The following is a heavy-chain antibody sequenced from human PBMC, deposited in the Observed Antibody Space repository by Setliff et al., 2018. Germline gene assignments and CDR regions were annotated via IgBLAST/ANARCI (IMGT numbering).Heavy chain of an antibody. CDR1: GGSFSGYY. Sequence: PSETLSLTCAVYGGSFSGYYWSWIRQPPGKGLEWIGEINHSGSTNYNPSLKSRVTISVDTSKNQFSLKLSSVTAADTAVYYCASVDIVLMVYALWGQGTQVTVSS. CDR3: ASVDIVLMVYAL. D-gene: IGHD2-8*01. V-gene: IGHV4-34*01. CDR2: INHSGST. J-gene: IGHJ4*02.